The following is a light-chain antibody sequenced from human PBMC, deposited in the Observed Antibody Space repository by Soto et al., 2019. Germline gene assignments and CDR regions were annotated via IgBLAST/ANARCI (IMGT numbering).Light chain of an antibody. CDR3: QQYVASPPSWT. V-gene: IGKV3-20*01. CDR2: RAF. CDR1: QSVSSGY. J-gene: IGKJ1*01. Sequence: EIVLTQSPGTLSLSPGERAILSCRSSQSVSSGYFAWYQQKPGQAPRLLIFRAFNRATGIPDRFSGSGSGTDFTLTISRLEPEDFAVYYCQQYVASPPSWTFGQGTNVEIK.